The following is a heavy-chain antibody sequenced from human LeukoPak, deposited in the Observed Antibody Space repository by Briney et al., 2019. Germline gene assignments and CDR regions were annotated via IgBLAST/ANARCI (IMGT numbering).Heavy chain of an antibody. CDR3: ARGEYSSSLDFDY. J-gene: IGHJ4*02. CDR2: IYTSGST. CDR1: GGSISSYY. V-gene: IGHV4-4*09. Sequence: SETLSLTCTVSGGSISSYYWSRIRQPPGKGLEWIGYIYTSGSTDYNPSLKSRVTISVDTSKNQFSLKLSSVTAADTAVYYCARGEYSSSLDFDYWGQGTLVTVSS. D-gene: IGHD6-6*01.